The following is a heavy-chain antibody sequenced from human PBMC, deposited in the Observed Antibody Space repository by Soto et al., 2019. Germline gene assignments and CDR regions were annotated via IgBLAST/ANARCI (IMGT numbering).Heavy chain of an antibody. Sequence: SVKVSCNASGGTFSSYAISWVRQAPGQGLEWMGGIIPIFGTANYAQKFQGRVTITADESTSTAYMELSSLRSEDTAVYYCAILSIAASPRHDAFDIWGQGTMVTVSS. D-gene: IGHD6-6*01. V-gene: IGHV1-69*13. CDR3: AILSIAASPRHDAFDI. J-gene: IGHJ3*02. CDR1: GGTFSSYA. CDR2: IIPIFGTA.